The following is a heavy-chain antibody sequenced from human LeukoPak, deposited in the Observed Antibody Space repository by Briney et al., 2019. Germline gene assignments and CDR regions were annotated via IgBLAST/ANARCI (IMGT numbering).Heavy chain of an antibody. CDR3: AKPARTDYTDY. J-gene: IGHJ4*02. CDR1: GFTFSSYA. CDR2: INGSGGST. Sequence: GGSLRLSCAASGFTFSSYAMNWVRQAPGKGLEWVSGINGSGGSTYYAGSVKGRFTISRDNSKNTLYLQMHSLRAEDTAVYYCAKPARTDYTDYWGQGTLVTVSS. V-gene: IGHV3-23*01. D-gene: IGHD1-14*01.